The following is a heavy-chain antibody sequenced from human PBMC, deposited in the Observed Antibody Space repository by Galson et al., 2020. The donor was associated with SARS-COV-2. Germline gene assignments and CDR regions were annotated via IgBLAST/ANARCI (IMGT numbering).Heavy chain of an antibody. D-gene: IGHD3-10*01. J-gene: IGHJ3*02. CDR1: GFTFSSYW. CDR2: IRQDGSEK. V-gene: IGHV3-7*01. Sequence: GGSLRISCAASGFTFSSYWMSWVRQAPGKGLEWVANIRQDGSEKYYVDSVKGRFTISRDNAKNSLYLQMNSLRAEDTAVYYCAREGYYYGSGSSPYDAFDIWGQGTMVTVSS. CDR3: AREGYYYGSGSSPYDAFDI.